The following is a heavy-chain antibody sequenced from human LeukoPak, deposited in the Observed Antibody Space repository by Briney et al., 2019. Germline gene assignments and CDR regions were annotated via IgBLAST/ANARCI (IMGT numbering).Heavy chain of an antibody. CDR2: ISGSGGST. J-gene: IGHJ2*01. CDR1: GFTFSSYA. Sequence: GGSLRLSCAASGFTFSSYAMSWVRQAPGKGLEWVSAISGSGGSTYYADSVKGRFTISRDNSKNTLYLQMNSLRAEDTAAYYCAKDAGHFSGAHWYFDPWGRGTVVTVSS. V-gene: IGHV3-23*01. CDR3: AKDAGHFSGAHWYFDP. D-gene: IGHD1-14*01.